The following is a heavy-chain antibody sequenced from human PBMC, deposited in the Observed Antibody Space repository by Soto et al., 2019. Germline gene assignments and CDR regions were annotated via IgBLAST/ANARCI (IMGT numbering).Heavy chain of an antibody. CDR2: IYPYNGNT. CDR1: GYTFINHG. J-gene: IGHJ4*02. D-gene: IGHD4-17*01. V-gene: IGHV1-18*01. Sequence: QVQLVQSGAEVRKPGASVKVSCKSSGYTFINHGIFWVRQAPGQGLEWMAWIYPYNGNTNYAQKFLGKVTLTTDTCTSTAYMDLRSLTSDDTAIYYCASDLNGAYGGDYWGQGTLVTVSS. CDR3: ASDLNGAYGGDY.